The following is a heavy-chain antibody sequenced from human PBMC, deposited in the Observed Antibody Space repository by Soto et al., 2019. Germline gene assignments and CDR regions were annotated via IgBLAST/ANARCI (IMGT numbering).Heavy chain of an antibody. CDR1: RFTFNTYA. D-gene: IGHD2-2*01. CDR3: ARSGGVQAAPGVGYHGLDV. CDR2: VSSDGTKT. V-gene: IGHV3-30*04. Sequence: PXGCLGLSCAASRFTFNTYAMHWVGRAPGKGLEWVAVVSSDGTKTYYADSVKGRFTISRDNSKNTLYVQMSGLRIEDTAVYYCARSGGVQAAPGVGYHGLDVWGQGTTVTVSS. J-gene: IGHJ6*02.